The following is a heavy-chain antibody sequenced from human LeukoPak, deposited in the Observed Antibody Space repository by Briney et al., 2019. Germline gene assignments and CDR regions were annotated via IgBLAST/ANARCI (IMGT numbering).Heavy chain of an antibody. CDR3: ARGLDFGVVIPYFDY. CDR1: GFTFSSYA. D-gene: IGHD3-3*01. V-gene: IGHV3-30*04. CDR2: ISYDGSNK. Sequence: GGSLRLSCAASGFTFSSYAMHWVRQAPGKGLEWVAVISYDGSNKYYADSVKGRFTISRDNSKNTLYLQMNSLRAEDTAVYYCARGLDFGVVIPYFDYWGQGTLVTVSS. J-gene: IGHJ4*02.